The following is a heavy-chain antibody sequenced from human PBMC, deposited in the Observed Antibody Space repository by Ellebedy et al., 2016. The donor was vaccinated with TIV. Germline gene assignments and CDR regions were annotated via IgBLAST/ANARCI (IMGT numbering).Heavy chain of an antibody. Sequence: GGSLRLSCAASGFTFSNAWMNWVRQAPGKGLEWVGRIKSKTDGGAADYAAPVKGRFTIPRDDSKNTTYLQMNGLKTEDTAVYFCTTVYRYNYDSVWGQGTLVTVSS. J-gene: IGHJ4*02. CDR2: IKSKTDGGAA. V-gene: IGHV3-15*01. D-gene: IGHD5-18*01. CDR1: GFTFSNAW. CDR3: TTVYRYNYDSV.